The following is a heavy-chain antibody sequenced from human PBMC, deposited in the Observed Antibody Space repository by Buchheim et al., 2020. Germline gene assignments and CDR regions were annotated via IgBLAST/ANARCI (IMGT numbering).Heavy chain of an antibody. CDR1: EFTFSNSI. D-gene: IGHD1-26*01. CDR3: AREGGTSGTCGYFDI. CDR2: MSYDGYSK. J-gene: IGHJ2*01. V-gene: IGHV3-30-3*01. Sequence: LVESGGDVVQPGGSLRLSCSVSEFTFSNSIIHWVRQAPGKGLEWVTAMSYDGYSKYYADSVKGRFTISRGSSKNALFVQMDSLRPEDTGVYYCAREGGTSGTCGYFDIWGRGTL.